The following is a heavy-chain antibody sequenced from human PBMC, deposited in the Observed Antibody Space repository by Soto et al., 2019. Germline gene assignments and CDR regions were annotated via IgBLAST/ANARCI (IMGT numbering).Heavy chain of an antibody. V-gene: IGHV2-70*01. D-gene: IGHD2-15*01. CDR3: ARESGYCSGGSCYRWFEP. CDR2: IDWDDDK. Sequence: SGPTLVNPTQTLTLTCTFSGFSLSTSGMCVSWIRQPPGKALEWLALIDWDDDKYYSTSLKTRLTISKDTSKNQVVLTMTNMDPVDTATYYCARESGYCSGGSCYRWFEPWGQGTLVTVSS. J-gene: IGHJ5*02. CDR1: GFSLSTSGMC.